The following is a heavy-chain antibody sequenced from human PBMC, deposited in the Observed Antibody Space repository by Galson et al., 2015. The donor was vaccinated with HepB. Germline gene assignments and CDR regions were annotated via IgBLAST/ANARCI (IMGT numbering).Heavy chain of an antibody. D-gene: IGHD3-10*01. CDR3: ARESIEYYYGSGSTKNWFDP. J-gene: IGHJ5*02. CDR2: ISSSSSYI. CDR1: GFTFSSYS. Sequence: SLRLSCAASGFTFSSYSMNWVRQAPGKGLEWVSSISSSSSYIYYADSVKGRFTISRDNAKNSLYLQMNSLRAEDTAVYYCARESIEYYYGSGSTKNWFDPWGQGTLVTVSS. V-gene: IGHV3-21*01.